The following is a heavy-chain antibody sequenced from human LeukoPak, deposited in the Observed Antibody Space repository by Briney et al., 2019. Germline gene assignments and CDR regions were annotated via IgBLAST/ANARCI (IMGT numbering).Heavy chain of an antibody. J-gene: IGHJ4*02. CDR3: ARHSWHYDFWSGYPATNIDY. Sequence: TPSETLSLTCTVSGGSISSSSYYWGWIRQPPGKGLEWIGSIYYSGSTYYNPSLKSRVTTSVDTSKNQFSLKLSSVTAADTAVYYCARHSWHYDFWSGYPATNIDYWGQGTLVTVSS. D-gene: IGHD3-3*01. CDR2: IYYSGST. V-gene: IGHV4-39*01. CDR1: GGSISSSSYY.